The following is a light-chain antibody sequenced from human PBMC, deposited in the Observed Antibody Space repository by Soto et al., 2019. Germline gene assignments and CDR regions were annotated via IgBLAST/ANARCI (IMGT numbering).Light chain of an antibody. CDR2: DVS. CDR3: NSYTSSGSLGGV. J-gene: IGLJ1*01. Sequence: QSALTQPASVSGSPGQSITISCTGTSSDVGGYDYVSWYQQHPGKAPKLMIYDVSNRPSGVSNRFSGSKSDNTASLTISGLQAEDEADYYCNSYTSSGSLGGVFGSGTKVTVL. V-gene: IGLV2-14*03. CDR1: SSDVGGYDY.